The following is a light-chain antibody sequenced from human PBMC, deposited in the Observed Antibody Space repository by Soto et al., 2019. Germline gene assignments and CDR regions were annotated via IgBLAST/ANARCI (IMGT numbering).Light chain of an antibody. V-gene: IGKV3-11*01. Sequence: EIVLTQSQATLSLSPGERATLSCRASQSVSSYLAWYQQKPGQAPRLLIYDASNRATGIPARFSGSESGAHLALPISGLELEAFAVYYCQQRSKWPLTFGGATKVQIK. CDR2: DAS. CDR3: QQRSKWPLT. J-gene: IGKJ4*01. CDR1: QSVSSY.